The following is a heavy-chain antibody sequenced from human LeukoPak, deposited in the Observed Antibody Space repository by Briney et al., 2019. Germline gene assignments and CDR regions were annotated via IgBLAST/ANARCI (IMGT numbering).Heavy chain of an antibody. CDR1: GFTFSPYA. D-gene: IGHD4-17*01. Sequence: PGGSLRLSCAASGFTFSPYAMTWVRQAPGKGVDWVSAISGSGGSRYYGDSVKGRFNISRDNSKNTLYLEMNSLRVEDTAKYYCAKGPVNYGDSFDYWGQGTLVTVSS. CDR3: AKGPVNYGDSFDY. CDR2: ISGSGGSR. J-gene: IGHJ4*02. V-gene: IGHV3-23*01.